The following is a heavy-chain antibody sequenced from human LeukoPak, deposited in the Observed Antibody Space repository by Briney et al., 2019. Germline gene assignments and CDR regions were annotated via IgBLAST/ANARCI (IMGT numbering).Heavy chain of an antibody. D-gene: IGHD2-15*01. CDR2: IIPILGIA. CDR1: GGTFSSYA. CDR3: ARDGRGCSGGSCYSDY. Sequence: SVKVSCKASGGTFSSYAISWVRQAPGQGLEWMGRIIPILGIANYAQKFQGRVTITADKSTSTAYMELSSLRSEDTAVYYCARDGRGCSGGSCYSDYWGQGTLVTVSS. J-gene: IGHJ4*02. V-gene: IGHV1-69*04.